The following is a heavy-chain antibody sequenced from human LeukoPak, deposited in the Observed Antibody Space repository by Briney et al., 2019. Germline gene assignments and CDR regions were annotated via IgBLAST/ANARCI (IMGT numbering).Heavy chain of an antibody. J-gene: IGHJ4*02. V-gene: IGHV3-30-3*01. Sequence: GRSLRLSCEASGFTFSHYAIHWVRQAPGKGLEWVAVISYDGSNKLYADSVKGRFTLSRDNSKNTLSLQMNSLRPEDTAVYYCASGCSNYDSSGYCFEHWGQGTLVTVSS. CDR1: GFTFSHYA. D-gene: IGHD3-22*01. CDR2: ISYDGSNK. CDR3: ASGCSNYDSSGYCFEH.